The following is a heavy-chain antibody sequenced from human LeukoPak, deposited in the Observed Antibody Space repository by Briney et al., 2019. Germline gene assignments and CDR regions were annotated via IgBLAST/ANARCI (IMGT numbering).Heavy chain of an antibody. Sequence: GASVKVSCKTSGYTFSSYTITWVRQAPGQGLEWMGWISAYNGNTNYAQKLQGRVTMTTDTSTSTAYMELRSLRSDDTAVYYCARDFYYDFWSGYYRDWGQGTLVTVSS. V-gene: IGHV1-18*04. CDR2: ISAYNGNT. CDR3: ARDFYYDFWSGYYRD. D-gene: IGHD3-3*01. CDR1: GYTFSSYT. J-gene: IGHJ4*02.